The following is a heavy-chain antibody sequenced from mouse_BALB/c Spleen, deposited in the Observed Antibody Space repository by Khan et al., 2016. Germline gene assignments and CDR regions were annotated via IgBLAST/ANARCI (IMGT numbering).Heavy chain of an antibody. CDR2: INTNTGEP. CDR1: GYTFTNYG. D-gene: IGHD2-1*01. Sequence: QIQLVQSGPELKKPGETVKISCKASGYTFTNYGITWVKQAPGKGLKWMGWINTNTGEPTYAEEFKGRFAFSLETSASTAYLQIYILTNADTATYFCARYGTGNWFACWGEGTLVTVSA. V-gene: IGHV9-3*02. J-gene: IGHJ3*01. CDR3: ARYGTGNWFAC.